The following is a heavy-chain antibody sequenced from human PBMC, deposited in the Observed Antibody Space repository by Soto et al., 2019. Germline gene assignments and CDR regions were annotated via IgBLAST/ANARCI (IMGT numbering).Heavy chain of an antibody. CDR1: GGSISSYY. J-gene: IGHJ4*01. CDR2: IYYSGIT. CDR3: AGDGSGYYPYYFDY. D-gene: IGHD3-22*01. Sequence: PSETLSLTCTVSGGSISSYYWSWIRQPPGKGLEWIGYIYYSGITNYNPPLKSRVTISVDTSKNQFSLKLSSVTAADTVVYYCAGDGSGYYPYYFDYWGQGTLVTVSS. V-gene: IGHV4-59*01.